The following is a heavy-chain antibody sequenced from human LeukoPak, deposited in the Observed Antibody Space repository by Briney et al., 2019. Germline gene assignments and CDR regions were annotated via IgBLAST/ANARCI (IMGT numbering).Heavy chain of an antibody. V-gene: IGHV1-46*01. J-gene: IGHJ4*02. CDR1: GYTFTSYY. CDR3: ARVRTTVTTLDY. CDR2: INPSGGST. Sequence: ASMKVSCKASGYTFTSYYMHWVRQAPGQGLEWMGIINPSGGSTSYAQKFQGRVTMTRDTSTSTVYMELSSLRSEDTAVYYCARVRTTVTTLDYWGQGTLVTVSS. D-gene: IGHD4-17*01.